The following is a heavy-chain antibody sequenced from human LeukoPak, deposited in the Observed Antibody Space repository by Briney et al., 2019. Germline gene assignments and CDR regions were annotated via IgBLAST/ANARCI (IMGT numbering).Heavy chain of an antibody. V-gene: IGHV3-23*01. CDR1: GFTFSSYA. J-gene: IGHJ4*02. D-gene: IGHD3-3*01. CDR3: AKDSSRYDFWSGSTPY. Sequence: GGSLRLSCAASGFTFSSYAMSWVRQAPGKGLEWVSAISGSGGRTYYAASVKGRFTNSRDNSTNTLYLQMNSLRAEDTAVYYCAKDSSRYDFWSGSTPYWGQGTLVTVSS. CDR2: ISGSGGRT.